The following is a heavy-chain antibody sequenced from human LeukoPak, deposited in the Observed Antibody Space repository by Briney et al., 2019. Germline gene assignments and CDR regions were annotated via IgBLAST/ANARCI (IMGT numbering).Heavy chain of an antibody. Sequence: GGSLRLSCAASGFTFSNYGMNWGRQAPGKGLVWVSRINSDGSSTFYADSVKGRFTTSRDNAENTVYLQMNSLRADDTAVYYCARIPGGSGSQYDYWGQGTLVIVSS. J-gene: IGHJ4*02. CDR1: GFTFSNYG. CDR3: ARIPGGSGSQYDY. V-gene: IGHV3-74*01. CDR2: INSDGSST. D-gene: IGHD3-10*01.